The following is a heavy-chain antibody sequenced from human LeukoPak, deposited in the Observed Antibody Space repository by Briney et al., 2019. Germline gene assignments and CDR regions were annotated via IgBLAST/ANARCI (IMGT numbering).Heavy chain of an antibody. CDR1: GFTFSSYA. CDR2: IRYDGSNK. V-gene: IGHV3-30*02. CDR3: SVLDIVVVVAATDWFDP. D-gene: IGHD2-15*01. J-gene: IGHJ5*02. Sequence: GGSLRLSCAASGFTFSSYAMNWVRQAPGKGLEWVAFIRYDGSNKYYADSVKGRFTISRDNSKNTLYLQMNSLRAEDTAVYYCSVLDIVVVVAATDWFDPWGQGTLVTVSS.